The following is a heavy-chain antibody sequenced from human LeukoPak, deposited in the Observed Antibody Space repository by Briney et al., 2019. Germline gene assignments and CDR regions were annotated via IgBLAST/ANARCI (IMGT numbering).Heavy chain of an antibody. D-gene: IGHD6-19*01. Sequence: GGSLRLSCAASGFTVSSNYMSWVRQAPGKGLEWVSVIYSGGSTYYADSVKGRFTISRDDSKNTLYLRMNSLRAEDTAVYYCARESNGGTVAGEDGPDYWGQGTLVTVSS. CDR1: GFTVSSNY. CDR2: IYSGGST. CDR3: ARESNGGTVAGEDGPDY. J-gene: IGHJ4*02. V-gene: IGHV3-53*01.